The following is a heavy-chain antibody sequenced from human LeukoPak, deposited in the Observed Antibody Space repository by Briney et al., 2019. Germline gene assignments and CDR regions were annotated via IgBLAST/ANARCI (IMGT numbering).Heavy chain of an antibody. D-gene: IGHD3-9*01. CDR2: ISAYNGNT. CDR3: ARVGQFNYYDIFAATPAYFDY. J-gene: IGHJ4*02. CDR1: GYTFTSYG. V-gene: IGHV1-18*01. Sequence: ASVKVSCKASGYTFTSYGISWVRQAPGQGLEWMGWISAYNGNTNYAQKLQGRVTMTTDTSTSTAYMELRSLRSDDTAVYYCARVGQFNYYDIFAATPAYFDYWGQGTLVTVSS.